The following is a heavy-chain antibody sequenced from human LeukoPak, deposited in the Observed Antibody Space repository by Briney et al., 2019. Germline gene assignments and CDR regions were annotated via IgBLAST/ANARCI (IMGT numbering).Heavy chain of an antibody. CDR3: ARDTGYSSGWRET. V-gene: IGHV1-69*13. J-gene: IGHJ5*02. CDR1: GGTFSSYA. CDR2: IIPIFGTA. Sequence: SVKVSCKASGGTFSSYAINWVRQAPGQGLEWMGGIIPIFGTANYAQKFQGRVTITADESTSTAYMELSSLRSEDTAVYYCARDTGYSSGWRETWGQGTLVTVSS. D-gene: IGHD6-19*01.